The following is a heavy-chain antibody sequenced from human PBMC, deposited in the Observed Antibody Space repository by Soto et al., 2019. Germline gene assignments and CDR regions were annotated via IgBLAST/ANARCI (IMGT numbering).Heavy chain of an antibody. D-gene: IGHD2-8*02. V-gene: IGHV4-30-2*01. CDR2: IYHSGST. CDR1: GGSISSGGYS. J-gene: IGHJ4*02. Sequence: PSETLALTCAVSGGSISSGGYSWSWIRQPPGKGLEWIGYIYHSGSTYYNPSLKSRVTISVDTSKNQFSLKLTSVTAADTVVYYCARDKITGLFDYWGQGTLVTGSS. CDR3: ARDKITGLFDY.